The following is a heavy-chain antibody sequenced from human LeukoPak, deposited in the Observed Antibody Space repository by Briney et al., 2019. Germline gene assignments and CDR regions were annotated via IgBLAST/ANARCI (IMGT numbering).Heavy chain of an antibody. D-gene: IGHD4-17*01. J-gene: IGHJ4*02. Sequence: GGSLGLSCAASGFTFSRHWMSWVRQAPGKGLEWVANIKEDGSEKYDADSVKGRIIISRDNAKNSLYLQMNSLRAEDTAVYYCARGSGYGDYPFDYWGQGTLVTVSS. CDR1: GFTFSRHW. CDR2: IKEDGSEK. V-gene: IGHV3-7*01. CDR3: ARGSGYGDYPFDY.